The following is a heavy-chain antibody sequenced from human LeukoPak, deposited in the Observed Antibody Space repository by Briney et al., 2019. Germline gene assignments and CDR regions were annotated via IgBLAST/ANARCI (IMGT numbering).Heavy chain of an antibody. D-gene: IGHD2-2*01. CDR1: GFTFSSYS. CDR3: ARNGPRCSSTSCYPFDY. J-gene: IGHJ4*02. Sequence: GGTLRLSCAASGFTFSSYSMNWVRQAPGKGLEWVSSISSSSSYIYYADSVKGRFTISRDNAKNSLYLQMNSLRAEDTAVYYCARNGPRCSSTSCYPFDYWGQGTLVTVSS. CDR2: ISSSSSYI. V-gene: IGHV3-21*01.